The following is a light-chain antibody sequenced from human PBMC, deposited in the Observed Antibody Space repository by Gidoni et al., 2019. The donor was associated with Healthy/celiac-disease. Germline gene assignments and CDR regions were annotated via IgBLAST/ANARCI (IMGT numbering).Light chain of an antibody. CDR2: AAS. J-gene: IGKJ4*01. CDR3: QQSYSTLT. CDR1: QSISSY. V-gene: IGKV1-39*01. Sequence: IQMTQSPSSLSASVGDRVTITCRASQSISSYLNWYQQKPGKAPKLLFDAASRLQSGVPSRFSGSGSGTDFTLTISSLQPEDFATYYCQQSYSTLTFGGGTKVEIK.